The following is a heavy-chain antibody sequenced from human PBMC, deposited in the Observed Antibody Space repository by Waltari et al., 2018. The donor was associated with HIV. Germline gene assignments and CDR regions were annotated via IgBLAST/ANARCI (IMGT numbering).Heavy chain of an antibody. CDR1: GFNFGAYA. CDR3: ARGVNLRCTGDCYSAY. Sequence: EVHLVESGGGLVQPGRSLRLSCKASGFNFGAYAVTWFRQAPGRGLGWVGLIRRKPYGGTREYAASVKGRFTISRDDSKNIAFLQMDSLKIEDTAVYYCARGVNLRCTGDCYSAYWGQGTLVTVSS. CDR2: IRRKPYGGTR. J-gene: IGHJ4*02. D-gene: IGHD2-21*02. V-gene: IGHV3-49*03.